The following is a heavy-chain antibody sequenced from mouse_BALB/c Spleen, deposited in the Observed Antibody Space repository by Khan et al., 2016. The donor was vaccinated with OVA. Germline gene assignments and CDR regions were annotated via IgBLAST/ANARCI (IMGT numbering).Heavy chain of an antibody. CDR2: ISPGSGDT. V-gene: IGHV1-77*01. CDR1: GYTFTDYY. CDR3: ARRNYFGYTFAY. D-gene: IGHD1-2*01. J-gene: IGHJ3*01. Sequence: QVQLQQSGAELARPGASVKLSCKASGYTFTDYYINWVKQRTGQGIGWIGEISPGSGDTYYHERFKGKATLTADKSSHKAYLQLSSLTSEASAVYFCARRNYFGYTFAYWGQGTLVTVSA.